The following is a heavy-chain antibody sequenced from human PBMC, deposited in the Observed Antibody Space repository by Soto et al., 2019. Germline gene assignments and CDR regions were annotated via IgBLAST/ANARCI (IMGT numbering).Heavy chain of an antibody. D-gene: IGHD3-10*01. CDR2: IYYSGST. CDR3: ARVWGGAFDI. J-gene: IGHJ3*02. Sequence: TSETLSLTYTVSGGSIRSYYWSWIRQPPGKGLEWIGYIYYSGSTNYNPSLKSRVTISVDTSKNQFSLKLSSVTAADTAVYYCARVWGGAFDIWGQGTMVTVSS. V-gene: IGHV4-59*01. CDR1: GGSIRSYY.